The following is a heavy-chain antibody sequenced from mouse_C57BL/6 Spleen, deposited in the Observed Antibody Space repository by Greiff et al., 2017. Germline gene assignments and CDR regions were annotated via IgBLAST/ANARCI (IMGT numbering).Heavy chain of an antibody. J-gene: IGHJ2*01. CDR3: ARGGVVEGNFDY. CDR2: INPGSGGT. V-gene: IGHV1-54*01. Sequence: QVQLQQSGAELVRPGTSVKVSCKASGYAFTNYLIEWVKQRPGQGLEWIGVINPGSGGTNYNEKFKGKATLTADKSSSTAYMQLSSLTSEASAVYFCARGGVVEGNFDYWGQGTTLTVSS. D-gene: IGHD1-1*01. CDR1: GYAFTNYL.